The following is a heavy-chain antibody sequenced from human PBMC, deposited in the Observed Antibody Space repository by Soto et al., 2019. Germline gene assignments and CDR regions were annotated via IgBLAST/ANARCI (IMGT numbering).Heavy chain of an antibody. CDR2: ASPLSATT. Sequence: QAQLVQSGAEVKEPGDSVKVSCKASGYTFTGYGITWVRQAPGQGLEWMGWASPLSATTNYAPKFQGRVTMTTDTSTNMAYMELRSLRSDDTAVYYCARGGTAEADFWGQGTLVTVSS. D-gene: IGHD2-21*02. J-gene: IGHJ4*02. CDR3: ARGGTAEADF. V-gene: IGHV1-18*01. CDR1: GYTFTGYG.